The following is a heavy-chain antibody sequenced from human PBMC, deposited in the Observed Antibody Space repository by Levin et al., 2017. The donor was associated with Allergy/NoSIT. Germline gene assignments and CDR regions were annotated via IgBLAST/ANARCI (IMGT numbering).Heavy chain of an antibody. V-gene: IGHV3-23*01. D-gene: IGHD6-13*01. J-gene: IGHJ4*02. CDR1: GFTFSSYA. CDR3: AKASEQQLAYGAGFDY. CDR2: ISGSGGST. Sequence: GGSLRLSCAASGFTFSSYAMSWVRQAPGKGLEWVSAISGSGGSTYYADSVKGRFTISRDNSKNKLYLQMNSLRAEDTAVYYCAKASEQQLAYGAGFDYWGQGTLVTVSS.